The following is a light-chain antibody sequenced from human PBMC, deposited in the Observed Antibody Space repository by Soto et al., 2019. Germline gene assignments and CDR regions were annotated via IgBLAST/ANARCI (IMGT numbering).Light chain of an antibody. CDR1: SSDVGGYTY. CDR2: DVS. CDR3: CSYTSTSTYV. J-gene: IGLJ1*01. V-gene: IGLV2-14*03. Sequence: QSALTQPASVSGSPGQSIAISCTGTSSDVGGYTYVSWFQQHPGIAPKLIIYDVSHRPSGVSDRFSGSKSGNTASLTISWLQAEDEADYYCCSYTSTSTYVFGTGTKLTVL.